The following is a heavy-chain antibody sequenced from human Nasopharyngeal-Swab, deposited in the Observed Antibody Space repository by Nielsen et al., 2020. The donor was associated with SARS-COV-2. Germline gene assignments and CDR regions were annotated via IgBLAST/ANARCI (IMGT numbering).Heavy chain of an antibody. D-gene: IGHD4-17*01. Sequence: ASVKVSCKASGYTFTSYYMHWVRQAPGQGLEWMGIINPSGGSTSYAQKFQGRVTTTRDTSTSTVYMELSSLRSEDTAVYYCARAEMRTTVTTYWNYWGQGTRVTVSS. J-gene: IGHJ4*02. CDR1: GYTFTSYY. CDR2: INPSGGST. CDR3: ARAEMRTTVTTYWNY. V-gene: IGHV1-46*01.